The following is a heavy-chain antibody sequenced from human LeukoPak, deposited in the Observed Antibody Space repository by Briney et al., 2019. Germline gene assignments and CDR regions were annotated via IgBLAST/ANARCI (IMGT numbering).Heavy chain of an antibody. J-gene: IGHJ4*02. V-gene: IGHV1-2*04. CDR2: INPNSGGT. CDR1: GYTFTGYY. CDR3: ARGPNDYGDYELPDY. D-gene: IGHD4-17*01. Sequence: ASVKVSCKASGYTFTGYYMHWVRQAPGQGLEWMGWINPNSGGTNYAQKFQGWVTMTRDTSISTAYMELSRLRSDDTAVYYCARGPNDYGDYELPDYWGQGTLVTVSS.